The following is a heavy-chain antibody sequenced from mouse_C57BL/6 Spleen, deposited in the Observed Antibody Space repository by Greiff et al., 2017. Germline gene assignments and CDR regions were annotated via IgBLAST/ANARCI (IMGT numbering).Heavy chain of an antibody. V-gene: IGHV1-15*01. CDR3: TIGDYDGFAY. D-gene: IGHD2-4*01. CDR2: IDPETGGT. J-gene: IGHJ3*01. CDR1: GYTFTDYE. Sequence: VQLKESGAELVRPGASVTLSCKASGYTFTDYEMHWVKQTPVHGLEWIGAIDPETGGTAYNQKFKGKAILTADKSSSTAYMELRILTSEDSAVYYCTIGDYDGFAYWGQGTLVTVSA.